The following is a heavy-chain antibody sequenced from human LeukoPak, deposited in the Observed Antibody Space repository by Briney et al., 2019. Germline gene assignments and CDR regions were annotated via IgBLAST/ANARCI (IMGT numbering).Heavy chain of an antibody. CDR1: GFTFNTYA. Sequence: PGGSLRLSCAASGFTFNTYAMSWVRQAPGKGLEWVSGISASGSSTYYADSVKGRFPVSRDNSKNTLYLQMNSLRAEDTAVYFCAKWKLVPTTLYHFDYWGQGTLATVS. CDR3: AKWKLVPTTLYHFDY. CDR2: ISASGSST. V-gene: IGHV3-23*01. J-gene: IGHJ4*02. D-gene: IGHD2-2*01.